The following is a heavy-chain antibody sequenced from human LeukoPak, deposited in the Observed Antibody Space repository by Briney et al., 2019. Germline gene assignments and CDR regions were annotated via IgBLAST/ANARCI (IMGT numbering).Heavy chain of an antibody. D-gene: IGHD1-26*01. CDR3: ARDGNYGSYSAFDI. CDR2: IYYSGST. J-gene: IGHJ3*02. V-gene: IGHV4-59*12. Sequence: SETLSLTCTVSGGSISSYYWSWIRQPPGKGLEWIGYIYYSGSTNYNPSPKSRVTMSVDTSKNQFSLKLSSVTAADTAVYYCARDGNYGSYSAFDIWGQGTMVTVSS. CDR1: GGSISSYY.